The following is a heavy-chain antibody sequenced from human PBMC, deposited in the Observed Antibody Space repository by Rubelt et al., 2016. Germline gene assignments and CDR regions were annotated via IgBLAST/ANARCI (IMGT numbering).Heavy chain of an antibody. V-gene: IGHV3-11*05. CDR1: GFSFSDYY. CDR2: IASVGSDYT. J-gene: IGHJ5*02. Sequence: QVHLVESGGGLVRPGGPLRLSCEASGFSFSDYYMSWIRQAPGKGLEWISYIASVGSDYTSYADSVKGRFTISRDNAKNTLYLQMNSLRAEDTAVYYCARDRSYPQNWFDPWGQGTLVTVSS. D-gene: IGHD1-26*01. CDR3: ARDRSYPQNWFDP.